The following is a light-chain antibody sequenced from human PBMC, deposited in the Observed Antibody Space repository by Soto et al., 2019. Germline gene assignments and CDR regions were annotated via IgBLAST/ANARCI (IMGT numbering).Light chain of an antibody. CDR3: SSLTTSFTYV. J-gene: IGLJ1*01. V-gene: IGLV2-14*01. CDR2: EVS. Sequence: SALTQPASVSGSPGQSVAIPCTGTSSDVGAYNYVSWYQQHPGKAPKLLLSEVSNRPSGVSDRFSGSKSGNTASLTISGLQAEDEADYYCSSLTTSFTYVFGTGTRSPS. CDR1: SSDVGAYNY.